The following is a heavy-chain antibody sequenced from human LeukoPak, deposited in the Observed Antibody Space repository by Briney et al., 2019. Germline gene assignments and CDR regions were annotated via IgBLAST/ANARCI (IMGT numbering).Heavy chain of an antibody. CDR1: GFTFSSYN. J-gene: IGHJ3*02. Sequence: PGGSLRLSCAASGFTFSSYNMIWVRQAPGKGLEWVSYISTSSSTMYYADSVKGRFTISRDNAKNSLFLQMNSLRDEDTAVYYCARITPPGTRLGAFDIWGRGTMVTVSS. V-gene: IGHV3-48*02. CDR3: ARITPPGTRLGAFDI. CDR2: ISTSSSTM. D-gene: IGHD6-13*01.